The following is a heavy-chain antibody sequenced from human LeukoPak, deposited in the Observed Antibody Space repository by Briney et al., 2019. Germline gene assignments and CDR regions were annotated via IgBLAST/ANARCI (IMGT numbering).Heavy chain of an antibody. J-gene: IGHJ6*02. CDR2: ISYDGSNK. CDR1: GFTFSSYV. D-gene: IGHD6-13*01. V-gene: IGHV3-30-3*01. Sequence: GGSLRLSWAASGFTFSSYVMHWVRQAPGKGLEWVAVISYDGSNKYYADSVKGRFTISRDNSKNTLYLQMNSLRAEDTAVYYCARGREVAAAGLYYYYGMDVWGQGTTVTVSS. CDR3: ARGREVAAAGLYYYYGMDV.